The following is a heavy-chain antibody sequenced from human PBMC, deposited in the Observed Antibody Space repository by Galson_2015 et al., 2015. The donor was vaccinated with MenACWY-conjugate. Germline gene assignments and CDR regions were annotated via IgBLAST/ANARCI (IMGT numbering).Heavy chain of an antibody. CDR2: IYSGGNT. J-gene: IGHJ6*02. D-gene: IGHD3-10*01. CDR1: GLTVSSNY. Sequence: SLRLSCAASGLTVSSNYVSWVCQAPGKGLEWVSIIYSGGNTYYADSVKGRFTISRDNSKNTLYLQMNSLRAEDTAVYYCARDRRFSSRGVVTSSRMDVWGQGTTVTVSS. CDR3: ARDRRFSSRGVVTSSRMDV. V-gene: IGHV3-53*01.